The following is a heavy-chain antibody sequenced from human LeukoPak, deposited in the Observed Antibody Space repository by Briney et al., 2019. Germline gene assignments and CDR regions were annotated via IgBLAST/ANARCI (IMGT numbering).Heavy chain of an antibody. D-gene: IGHD1-1*01. CDR1: GYTFTIDY. Sequence: ASVKVSCKASGYTFTIDYMHWVRQAPGQGLEWMGIINPSGGSTNNAQTFQGRVTMTRDTYTSTVYMELTSLRSEDTAVYYCAKEGTEGYFDYWGQGTLVTVSS. CDR3: AKEGTEGYFDY. V-gene: IGHV1-46*01. J-gene: IGHJ4*02. CDR2: INPSGGST.